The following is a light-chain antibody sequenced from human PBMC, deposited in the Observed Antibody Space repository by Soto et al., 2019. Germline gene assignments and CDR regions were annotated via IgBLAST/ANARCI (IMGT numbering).Light chain of an antibody. V-gene: IGLV2-23*01. J-gene: IGLJ1*01. Sequence: QSVLTQPASVSGSPGQSITISCTGTSSDVGSYNLVSWYQQHPGKAPKLMIYEGSKRPSGVSNRFSGSKSGNTASLTISGLQVEDEADYYCCSYAGSSTPYVFGTGTKVTVL. CDR2: EGS. CDR3: CSYAGSSTPYV. CDR1: SSDVGSYNL.